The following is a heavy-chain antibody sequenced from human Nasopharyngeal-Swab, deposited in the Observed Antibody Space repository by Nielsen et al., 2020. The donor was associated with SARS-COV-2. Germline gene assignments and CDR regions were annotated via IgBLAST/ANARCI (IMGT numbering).Heavy chain of an antibody. V-gene: IGHV5-10-1*01. CDR1: GYSFISYW. Sequence: GESLKISCKGSGYSFISYWISWVRQMPGKGLEWMGRIDPSDSYTNYSPSFQGHVTISADKSINTAYLQWSSLKASDTAMYYCARFYGGYYSIYFDYWGQGTLVTVSS. CDR2: IDPSDSYT. D-gene: IGHD3-22*01. J-gene: IGHJ4*02. CDR3: ARFYGGYYSIYFDY.